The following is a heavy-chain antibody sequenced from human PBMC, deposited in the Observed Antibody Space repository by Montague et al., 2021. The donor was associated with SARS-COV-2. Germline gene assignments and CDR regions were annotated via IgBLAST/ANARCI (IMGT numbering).Heavy chain of an antibody. J-gene: IGHJ5*02. CDR1: GGSVSSYY. Sequence: SETLSLTCTVSGGSVSSYYWSWIRQSPGKGLQWLGYIYYSGSTDYNPSLKSRVTMSVDTSKNQLSLRLNSVTTADTAVYFCARAGGFCDYWSGYSGSAGFFDPWGQGILVTVSS. CDR2: IYYSGST. D-gene: IGHD3-3*01. V-gene: IGHV4-59*02. CDR3: ARAGGFCDYWSGYSGSAGFFDP.